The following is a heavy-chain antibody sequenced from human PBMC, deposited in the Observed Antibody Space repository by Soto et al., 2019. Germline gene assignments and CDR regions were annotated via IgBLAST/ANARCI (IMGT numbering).Heavy chain of an antibody. J-gene: IGHJ4*02. D-gene: IGHD3-22*01. Sequence: GASVKVSCKASGYTSTSYYMNWVRQAPGQGLEWMGWISAYNGNTNYAQKLQGRVTMTTDTSTSTAYMELRSLRSDDTAVYYCARLYYYDSSGYYYVEDFWGQGTLVTVSS. CDR1: GYTSTSYY. CDR2: ISAYNGNT. CDR3: ARLYYYDSSGYYYVEDF. V-gene: IGHV1-18*04.